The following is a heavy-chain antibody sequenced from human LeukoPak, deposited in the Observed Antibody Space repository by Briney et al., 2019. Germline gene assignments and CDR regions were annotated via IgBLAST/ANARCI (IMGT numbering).Heavy chain of an antibody. J-gene: IGHJ4*02. Sequence: SETLSLTCAVYGGSFSGYYWSWIRQPPGKGLEWIGEINHSGSTNYNPSLKSRVTISVDTSKNQFSLKLSSVTAADTAVYYCARDGITMIDYWGQGTLVTVSS. D-gene: IGHD3-22*01. V-gene: IGHV4-34*01. CDR2: INHSGST. CDR1: GGSFSGYY. CDR3: ARDGITMIDY.